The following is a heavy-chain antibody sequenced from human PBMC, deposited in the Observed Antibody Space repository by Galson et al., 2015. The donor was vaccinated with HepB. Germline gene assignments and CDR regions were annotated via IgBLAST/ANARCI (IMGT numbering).Heavy chain of an antibody. V-gene: IGHV1-2*04. Sequence: SVKVSCKASGYTFTGYYMHWVRQAPGKGLEWMGWINPNSGGTNYAQKFQGWVTMTRDTSISTAYMELSRLRSDDTAVYYCARGTSSWYPDSIWGQGTMVTVSS. CDR3: ARGTSSWYPDSI. CDR1: GYTFTGYY. CDR2: INPNSGGT. J-gene: IGHJ3*01. D-gene: IGHD6-13*01.